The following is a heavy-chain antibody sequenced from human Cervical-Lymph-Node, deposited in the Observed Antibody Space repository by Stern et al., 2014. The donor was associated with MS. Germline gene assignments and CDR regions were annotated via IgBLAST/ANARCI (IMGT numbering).Heavy chain of an antibody. CDR2: FDPVDDET. D-gene: IGHD4/OR15-4a*01. CDR1: GYTLTELS. V-gene: IGHV1-24*01. J-gene: IGHJ4*02. CDR3: ATGPAKIDYYFDY. Sequence: QVRLMQPGAEVKKPGASAKVSCKVSGYTLTELSMHSGRQAPGKGFEWMGVFDPVDDETIYAQKYQGRVTMTENTSTDTAYMELSSLRSEDTAVYYCATGPAKIDYYFDYWGQETLITVSS.